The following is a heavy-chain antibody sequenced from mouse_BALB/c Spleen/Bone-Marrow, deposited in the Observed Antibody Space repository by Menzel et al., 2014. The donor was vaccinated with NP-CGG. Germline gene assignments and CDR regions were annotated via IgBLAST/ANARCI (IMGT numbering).Heavy chain of an antibody. V-gene: IGHV4-1*02. CDR2: INPNSRTI. CDR1: GFDFSGFW. D-gene: IGHD2-3*01. Sequence: EVQGVESGGGLVQPGGSLKLSCAASGFDFSGFWMGWVRQAPGKGLEWIGEINPNSRTINYTPSLKDRFIISRDSAKNTLYLQMSKVRFEDTALYYCARLGYYGGFAYWGQGTLVTVSA. CDR3: ARLGYYGGFAY. J-gene: IGHJ3*01.